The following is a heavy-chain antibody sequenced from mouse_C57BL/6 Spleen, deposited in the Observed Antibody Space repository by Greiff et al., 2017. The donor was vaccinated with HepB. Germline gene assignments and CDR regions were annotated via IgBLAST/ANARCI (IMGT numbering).Heavy chain of an antibody. CDR3: ARSGTPMDY. D-gene: IGHD3-1*01. CDR1: GYTFTSYG. CDR2: IYPRSGNT. V-gene: IGHV1-81*01. Sequence: VQVVESGAELARPGASVKLSCKASGYTFTSYGISWVKQRTGQGLEWIGEIYPRSGNTYYNEKFKGKATLTADKSSSTAYMELRSLTSEDSAVYFCARSGTPMDYWGQGTSVTVSS. J-gene: IGHJ4*01.